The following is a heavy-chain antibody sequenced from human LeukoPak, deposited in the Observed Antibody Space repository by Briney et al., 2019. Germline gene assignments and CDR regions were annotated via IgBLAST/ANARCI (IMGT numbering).Heavy chain of an antibody. J-gene: IGHJ6*03. CDR2: ISWDGGST. D-gene: IGHD3-16*01. CDR3: ARGNGPTYYYYYYMDV. Sequence: PGGSLTLSCAASGFTFHDYTMHWVRHAPGKGLELVSLISWDGGSTYYADSVRGRFTISRDNSENTLYLQMNSLRAEDTAVYYCARGNGPTYYYYYYMDVWGKGTTVTVSS. CDR1: GFTFHDYT. V-gene: IGHV3-43*01.